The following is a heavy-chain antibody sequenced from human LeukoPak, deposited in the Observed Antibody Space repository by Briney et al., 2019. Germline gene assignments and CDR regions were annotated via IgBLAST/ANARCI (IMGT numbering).Heavy chain of an antibody. J-gene: IGHJ4*02. CDR1: GGTISNYY. Sequence: SETLSLTCTVSGGTISNYYWNWIRQPPGKGLEWVGYIHYSGNTKYSSSLKSRATTSVDTSKNQFSLKLSSVTAADTAVYYCARWYSSGWAFDYWGQGTLATVSS. CDR3: ARWYSSGWAFDY. D-gene: IGHD6-19*01. V-gene: IGHV4-59*08. CDR2: IHYSGNT.